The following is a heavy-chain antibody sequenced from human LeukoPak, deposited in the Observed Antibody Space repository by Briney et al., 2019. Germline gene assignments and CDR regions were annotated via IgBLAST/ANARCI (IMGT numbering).Heavy chain of an antibody. CDR3: ARENYGEHYFDY. CDR2: IKQDGSEK. V-gene: IGHV3-7*01. CDR1: GFTFSTYW. Sequence: GGSLRLSCAASGFTFSTYWMSWVRQAPGKGLEWVANIKQDGSEKNHVDSVKGRFTISRDNSKNTLYLQMNSLRPEDTAVYYCARENYGEHYFDYWGQGTLVTVSS. J-gene: IGHJ4*02. D-gene: IGHD4-17*01.